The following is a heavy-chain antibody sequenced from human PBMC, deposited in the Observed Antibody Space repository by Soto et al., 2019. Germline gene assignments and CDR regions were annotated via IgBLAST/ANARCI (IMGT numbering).Heavy chain of an antibody. CDR3: TGAVGRLWLGDLMDV. CDR1: GVSISSGNFY. D-gene: IGHD3-10*01. J-gene: IGHJ6*02. CDR2: SYSSGTT. V-gene: IGHV4-31*03. Sequence: QVQLQESGPGLVKPSQTLSLTCTVSGVSISSGNFYWSWIRQHPEKALEWIGYSYSSGTTYYNPSLKCRVTISLDTSKNQCALDLNSVTAADTAVYYCTGAVGRLWLGDLMDVWGQGTTVTVSS.